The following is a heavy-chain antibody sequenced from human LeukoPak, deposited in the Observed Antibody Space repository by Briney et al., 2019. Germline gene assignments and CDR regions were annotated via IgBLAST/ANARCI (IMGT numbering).Heavy chain of an antibody. V-gene: IGHV3-23*01. D-gene: IGHD6-25*01. CDR1: GFTFSSYA. J-gene: IGHJ4*02. Sequence: LAGGSLRLSCAASGFTFSSYAMSSVRQAPGKGMEWVSGIGGSGGSTYYADSVKGRFTISRDNSRNTLYLQMNSPRAEGTAVYYCAILTGYSSGGYEVNYWGQGTLVTVSS. CDR2: IGGSGGST. CDR3: AILTGYSSGGYEVNY.